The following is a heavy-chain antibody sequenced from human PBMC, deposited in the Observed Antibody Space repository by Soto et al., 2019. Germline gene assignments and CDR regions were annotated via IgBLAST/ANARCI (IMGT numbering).Heavy chain of an antibody. CDR1: GFTFSSYG. Sequence: QVQLVESGGGVVQPGRSLRLYCAASGFTFSSYGMHWVRQAPGKGLEWVAVIWYDGSNKYYADSVKGRFTISRDNSKNTLYLQMNSMRAEATAVYYCARAKSPVQWLGRSGMDVWGQGTTNTVSS. J-gene: IGHJ6*02. D-gene: IGHD6-19*01. CDR3: ARAKSPVQWLGRSGMDV. V-gene: IGHV3-33*01. CDR2: IWYDGSNK.